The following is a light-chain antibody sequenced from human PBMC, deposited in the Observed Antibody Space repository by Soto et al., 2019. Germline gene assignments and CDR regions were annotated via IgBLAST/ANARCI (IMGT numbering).Light chain of an antibody. V-gene: IGKV4-1*01. CDR1: QSVSYSSNNKNY. CDR2: WAS. CDR3: HQYYSTPPT. J-gene: IGKJ2*01. Sequence: DIVMTQSPDSLAVSLGERATINCKSSQSVSYSSNNKNYLAWYQQKPGQPPKLLIYWASSRESGVPDRFSGSGSGTDFTLTISSPQAEDVAVYYCHQYYSTPPTFGQGTKLEIK.